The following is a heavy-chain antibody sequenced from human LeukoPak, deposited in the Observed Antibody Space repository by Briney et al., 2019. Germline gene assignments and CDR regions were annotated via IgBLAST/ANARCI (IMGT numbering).Heavy chain of an antibody. D-gene: IGHD5-18*01. CDR2: FYHSGST. J-gene: IGHJ4*02. V-gene: IGHV4-38-2*01. CDR1: GYSISSAYY. Sequence: SETLSLTCAVSGYSISSAYYWGWIRQPPGKGLEWIGSFYHSGSTYYNPSLKSRVTISVDTSKNQFSLKLSSVTAADTAVYYCAGPRRYSYGYVYYCGQGTLVTVSS. CDR3: AGPRRYSYGYVYY.